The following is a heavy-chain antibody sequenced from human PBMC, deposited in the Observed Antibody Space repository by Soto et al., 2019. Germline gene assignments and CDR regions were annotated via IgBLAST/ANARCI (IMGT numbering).Heavy chain of an antibody. CDR3: AREFLMDTVMVTEGMDV. Sequence: QVQLVESGGGVVQPGRSLRLSCAASGFTFSSYGMHWVRQAPGKGLEWVAVIWDDGSNKYYADSVKGRFTISRDNCKFSLYVHMNSLRAEDRAVYYCAREFLMDTVMVTEGMDVWGQGTTVTVSS. CDR1: GFTFSSYG. D-gene: IGHD5-18*01. V-gene: IGHV3-33*01. CDR2: IWDDGSNK. J-gene: IGHJ6*02.